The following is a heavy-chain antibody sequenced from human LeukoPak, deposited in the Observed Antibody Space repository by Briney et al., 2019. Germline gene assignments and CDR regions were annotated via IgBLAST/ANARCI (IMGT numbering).Heavy chain of an antibody. V-gene: IGHV4-59*01. J-gene: IGHJ6*02. CDR1: GGSISSYY. CDR3: ARSGYDIWSGYYTEYYYGMDV. Sequence: SETLSLTCTVSGGSISSYYWSWIRQPPGKGLEWIGYIYYSGSTNYNPSLKSRVTISVDTSKNQFSLKLSSVTAADTAVYYCARSGYDIWSGYYTEYYYGMDVWGQGTTVTVSS. CDR2: IYYSGST. D-gene: IGHD3-3*01.